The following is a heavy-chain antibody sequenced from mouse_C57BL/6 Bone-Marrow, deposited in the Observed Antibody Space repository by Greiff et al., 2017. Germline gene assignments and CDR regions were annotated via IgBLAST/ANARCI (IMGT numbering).Heavy chain of an antibody. D-gene: IGHD2-1*01. CDR2: IGPGSGST. J-gene: IGHJ4*01. V-gene: IGHV1-77*01. CDR3: ATALLWYYYAMDY. Sequence: VQLQQSGAELVKPGASVKISCKASGYTFTDYYINWVKQRPGQGLEWIGKIGPGSGSTYYNEKFKGKATLTADKSSSTAYMQLSSLTSEDSEVYFCATALLWYYYAMDYWGQGTSVTVSS. CDR1: GYTFTDYY.